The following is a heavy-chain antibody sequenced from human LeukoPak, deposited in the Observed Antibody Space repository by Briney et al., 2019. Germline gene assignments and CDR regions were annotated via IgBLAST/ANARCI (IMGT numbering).Heavy chain of an antibody. Sequence: SETLSLTCTVSGGSISSYYWSWLRQPAGKGLEWIGRIYTSGSTNYNPSLKSRVTISVDTSKNQFSLKLSSVTAADTAVYYCSRGGSGSSPFDYWGQGTLVTVSS. D-gene: IGHD3-10*01. CDR2: IYTSGST. CDR3: SRGGSGSSPFDY. V-gene: IGHV4-4*07. CDR1: GGSISSYY. J-gene: IGHJ4*02.